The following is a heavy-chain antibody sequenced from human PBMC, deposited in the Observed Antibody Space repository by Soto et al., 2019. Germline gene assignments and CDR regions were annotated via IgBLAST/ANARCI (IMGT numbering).Heavy chain of an antibody. J-gene: IGHJ6*02. Sequence: QVQLVQSGAEAKKPGSSVKVSCKTSGGTFSSYAISWVRQAPGQGLEWMGGIVHLFRTTNYAQKFQGRVTITADTSTDTVYMELSGLRSGDTAVYYCARGGYSSTWSNLLDRSGLDVWGQGTTVTVSS. CDR1: GGTFSSYA. CDR3: ARGGYSSTWSNLLDRSGLDV. D-gene: IGHD6-13*01. V-gene: IGHV1-69*06. CDR2: IVHLFRTT.